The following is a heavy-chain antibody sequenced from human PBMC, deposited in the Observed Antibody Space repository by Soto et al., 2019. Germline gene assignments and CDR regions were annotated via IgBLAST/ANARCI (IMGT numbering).Heavy chain of an antibody. CDR3: GRVGQHLAETFDQ. J-gene: IGHJ4*02. CDR1: GYPSGPYY. CDR2: INPSDGRT. D-gene: IGHD2-21*01. Sequence: SVKVSCKASGYPSGPYYMHSERQATGQGLEGMGIINPSDGRTTYAQKFKGRLTLTRDTSSSTLFMELSSLKAEDTAFYYGGRVGQHLAETFDQWSRGSLVSASS. V-gene: IGHV1-46*01.